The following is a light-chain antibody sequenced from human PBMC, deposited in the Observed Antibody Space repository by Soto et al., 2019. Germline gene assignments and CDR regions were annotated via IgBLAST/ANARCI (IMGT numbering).Light chain of an antibody. CDR1: SSDVGSYNL. CDR2: EDS. CDR3: CSYAGSSTFLYV. Sequence: QSVLTQPASVSGSPGQSITISCTGTSSDVGSYNLVSWYQQHPGKAPKLMIYEDSKRPSGVSNRFSGSKSGNTASLTISGLQAEDEADYYCCSYAGSSTFLYVFGTGTKV. V-gene: IGLV2-23*02. J-gene: IGLJ1*01.